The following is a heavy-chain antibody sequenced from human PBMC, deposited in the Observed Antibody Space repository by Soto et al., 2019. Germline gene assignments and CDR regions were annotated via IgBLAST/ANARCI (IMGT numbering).Heavy chain of an antibody. J-gene: IGHJ4*02. CDR2: IIPIFGTA. D-gene: IGHD6-19*01. CDR1: GGTFSSYA. CDR3: ARDRTGYSSGWYRTFDY. V-gene: IGHV1-69*13. Sequence: ASVKVSCKASGGTFSSYAISWVRQAPGQGLEWMGGIIPIFGTANYAQKFQGRVTITADESTSTAYMELGSLRSEDTAVYYCARDRTGYSSGWYRTFDYWGQGTLVTVSS.